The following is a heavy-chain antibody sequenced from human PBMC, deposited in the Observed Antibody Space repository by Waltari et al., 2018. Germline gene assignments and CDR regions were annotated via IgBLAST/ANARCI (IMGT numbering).Heavy chain of an antibody. J-gene: IGHJ4*02. D-gene: IGHD1-26*01. Sequence: EVQLLESGGGLVQPGGSLRLSCAASGFTFSSYAMSWVRQAPGKGLEWVSAISGSGGSTYYADSVKGRFTISRDNSKNTLYLQMNSLRAEDTAVYYCAKGSRNVGATGGFADYWGQGTLVTVSS. CDR3: AKGSRNVGATGGFADY. V-gene: IGHV3-23*01. CDR1: GFTFSSYA. CDR2: ISGSGGST.